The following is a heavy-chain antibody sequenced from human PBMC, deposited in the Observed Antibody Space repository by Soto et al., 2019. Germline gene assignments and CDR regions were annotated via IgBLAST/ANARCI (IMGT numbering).Heavy chain of an antibody. J-gene: IGHJ4*02. CDR1: GFTFSSYS. CDR3: ARGSHFYGSGSYPGY. CDR2: ISSSSSYI. V-gene: IGHV3-21*01. D-gene: IGHD3-10*01. Sequence: GGSLRLSCAASGFTFSSYSMNWVRQAPGKGLEWVSSISSSSSYIYYADSVKGRFTISRDNAKNSLYLQMNSLRAEDTAVYYCARGSHFYGSGSYPGYWGQGTLVTVSS.